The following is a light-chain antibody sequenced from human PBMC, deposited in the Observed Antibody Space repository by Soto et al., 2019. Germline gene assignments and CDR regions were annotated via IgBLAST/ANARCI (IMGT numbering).Light chain of an antibody. Sequence: EIVLTQSPGTLSLSPGERAALSCRASQTVSSSYLAWYQHKPGQAPRLLIYGASSRDTGIPDRFSGSGSGTDFTLTISRLEPEDFAVYYCQQYGSSRWTFGQGTKVEIK. CDR3: QQYGSSRWT. CDR2: GAS. J-gene: IGKJ1*01. CDR1: QTVSSSY. V-gene: IGKV3-20*01.